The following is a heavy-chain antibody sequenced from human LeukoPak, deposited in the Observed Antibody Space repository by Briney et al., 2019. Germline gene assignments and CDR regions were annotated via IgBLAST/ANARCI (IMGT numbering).Heavy chain of an antibody. CDR1: GFIFSENA. V-gene: IGHV3-53*01. J-gene: IGHJ4*02. CDR3: ARGVLEGYCSGGSCYDYYFDY. CDR2: IYSGGST. Sequence: GGSLRLSCVASGFIFSENAMNWVRQAPGKGLEWVSVIYSGGSTYYADSVKGRFTISRDNSKNTLYLQMNSLRAEDTAVYYCARGVLEGYCSGGSCYDYYFDYWGQGTLVTVSS. D-gene: IGHD2-15*01.